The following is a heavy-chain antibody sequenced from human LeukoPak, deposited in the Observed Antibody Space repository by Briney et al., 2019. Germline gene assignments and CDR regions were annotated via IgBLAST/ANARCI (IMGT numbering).Heavy chain of an antibody. CDR1: GGTFSSYA. D-gene: IGHD1-14*01. V-gene: IGHV1-46*01. J-gene: IGHJ3*02. Sequence: ASVKVSRKASGGTFSSYAISWVRQAPGQGLEWMGMINPSGGSTSYAQKFQGRVTMTRDTSTSTVYMELSSLRSEDTAVYYCARDNRRQSAFDIWGQGTMVTVSS. CDR2: INPSGGST. CDR3: ARDNRRQSAFDI.